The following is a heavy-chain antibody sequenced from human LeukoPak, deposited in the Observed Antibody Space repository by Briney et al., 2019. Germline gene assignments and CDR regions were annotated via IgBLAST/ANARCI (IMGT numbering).Heavy chain of an antibody. V-gene: IGHV3-21*01. D-gene: IGHD6-19*01. CDR2: ISSSSSYI. J-gene: IGHJ4*02. CDR3: ARDHRPSGAVAVASDY. CDR1: GFTFSSYS. Sequence: PGGSLRLSCAASGFTFSSYSMNWVRQAPGKGLEWVSSISSSSSYIYYADSVKGRFTIPRDNAKNSLYLQMNSLRAEDTAVYYCARDHRPSGAVAVASDYWGQGTLVTVSS.